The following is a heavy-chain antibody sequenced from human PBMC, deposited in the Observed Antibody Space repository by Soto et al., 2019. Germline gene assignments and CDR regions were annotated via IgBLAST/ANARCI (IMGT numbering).Heavy chain of an antibody. CDR2: ISKDGSKK. J-gene: IGHJ5*02. CDR3: AAWDSSNNP. Sequence: GGSLRLSCAASGFMFSGFGMHWVRQAPGKGLQWVAGISKDGSKKYYADSVKGRFTISRDNSKKTLYLQMNSLRGEDTAVYFCAAWDSSNNPWGQGTLVTVSS. V-gene: IGHV3-30*03. CDR1: GFMFSGFG. D-gene: IGHD1-26*01.